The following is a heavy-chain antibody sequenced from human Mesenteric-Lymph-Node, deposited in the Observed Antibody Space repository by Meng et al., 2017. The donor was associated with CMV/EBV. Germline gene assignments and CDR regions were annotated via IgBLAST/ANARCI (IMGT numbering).Heavy chain of an antibody. CDR3: AKASISAAGLAWNAFDI. D-gene: IGHD6-13*01. J-gene: IGHJ3*02. V-gene: IGHV3-9*01. CDR1: GFTFDDYA. Sequence: GGSLRLSCVASGFTFDDYAMHWVRQAPGKGLEWVSGTSWNTGIIGYADSVRGRFTISRDNAKNSLYLQMNSLRAEDTAFYYCAKASISAAGLAWNAFDIWGQGTMVTVSS. CDR2: TSWNTGII.